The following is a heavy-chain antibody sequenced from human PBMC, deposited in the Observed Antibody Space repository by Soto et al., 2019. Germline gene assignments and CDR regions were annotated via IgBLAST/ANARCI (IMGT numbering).Heavy chain of an antibody. CDR3: AREADIVVVVGTGAFDI. CDR2: IIPIFGTA. CDR1: GGTFSSYA. D-gene: IGHD2-15*01. Sequence: QVQLVQSGAEVKKPGSSVKVSCKASGGTFSSYAISWVRQAPGQGLEWMGRIIPIFGTANYAQKFQGRVTITADESTSTAYMELSSLRSEDTAVYYCAREADIVVVVGTGAFDIWGQGTMVTVSS. J-gene: IGHJ3*02. V-gene: IGHV1-69*18.